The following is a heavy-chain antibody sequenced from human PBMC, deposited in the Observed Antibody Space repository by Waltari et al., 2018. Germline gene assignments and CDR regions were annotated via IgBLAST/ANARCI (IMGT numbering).Heavy chain of an antibody. CDR1: GGSISSYY. CDR2: IYYSGST. D-gene: IGHD1-7*01. V-gene: IGHV4-59*01. CDR3: ARGAKGELYNWFDP. Sequence: QVQLQESGPGLVKPSETLSLTCTVSGGSISSYYWSWIRQPPGKGLEWIGYIYYSGSTNYSPSLKSRVTISVDTSKNQFSLKLSSVTAADTAVYYCARGAKGELYNWFDPWGQGTLVTVSS. J-gene: IGHJ5*02.